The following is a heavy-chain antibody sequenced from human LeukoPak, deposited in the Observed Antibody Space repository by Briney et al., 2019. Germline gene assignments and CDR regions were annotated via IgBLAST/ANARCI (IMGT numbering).Heavy chain of an antibody. CDR2: INPNSGGT. D-gene: IGHD4-17*01. J-gene: IGHJ4*02. V-gene: IGHV1-2*06. CDR1: GYTFTGYY. CDR3: ARATTVTTGRSFDY. Sequence: ASVKVSCKASGYTFTGYYMHWVRQAPGQGLEWMGRINPNSGGTNYAQKFQGRVTTTRDTSISTAYMELSRLRSDDTAVYYCARATTVTTGRSFDYWGQGTLVTVSS.